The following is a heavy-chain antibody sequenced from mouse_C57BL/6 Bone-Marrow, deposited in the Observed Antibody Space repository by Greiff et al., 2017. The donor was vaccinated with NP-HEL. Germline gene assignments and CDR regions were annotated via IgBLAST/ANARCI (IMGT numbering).Heavy chain of an antibody. CDR1: GFSLTSYG. CDR2: IWRGGST. Sequence: QVQLQQSGPGLVQPSQSLSITCTVSGFSLTSYGVHWVRQSPGKGLEWLGVIWRGGSTDYNAAFMSRLSITKDNSKSQVFFKMNSLQADDTAIYYCAKNGGDGYSTSYFDYGGQGTTLTVSS. D-gene: IGHD2-3*01. J-gene: IGHJ2*01. CDR3: AKNGGDGYSTSYFDY. V-gene: IGHV2-5*01.